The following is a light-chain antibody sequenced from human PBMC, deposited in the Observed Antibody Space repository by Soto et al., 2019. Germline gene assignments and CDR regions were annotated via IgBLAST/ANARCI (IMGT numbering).Light chain of an antibody. J-gene: IGKJ5*01. CDR2: GAS. Sequence: DIQLSQSPSFLSASVGDSVTITCRASQCIFSYLAWYQQKPGKAPELLIYGASTLQSGVPSRFSGRGSGKEFTLTISNLQAEDVATYFCQQLNNYPPTFGQGTRLEIK. CDR1: QCIFSY. V-gene: IGKV1-9*01. CDR3: QQLNNYPPT.